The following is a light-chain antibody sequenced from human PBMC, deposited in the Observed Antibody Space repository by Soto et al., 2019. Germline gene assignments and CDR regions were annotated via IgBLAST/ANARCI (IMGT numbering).Light chain of an antibody. Sequence: ILVTHSPATLALSPGEKATLSCRASQSVSSYLAWYQQKPGQAPRLLIYGASSRATGIPDRFSGSGSGTDFTLSISRLETEDFAVYYCQQYSSPWTFGQGTKVDIK. J-gene: IGKJ1*01. CDR2: GAS. CDR1: QSVSSY. V-gene: IGKV3-20*01. CDR3: QQYSSPWT.